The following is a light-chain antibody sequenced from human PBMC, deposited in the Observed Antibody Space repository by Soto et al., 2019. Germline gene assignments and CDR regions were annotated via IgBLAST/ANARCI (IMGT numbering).Light chain of an antibody. CDR3: SAWDDSLSGYV. J-gene: IGLJ1*01. V-gene: IGLV1-47*01. CDR1: SFNIGSNY. CDR2: RND. Sequence: QSVLTQAPSASGTPGQRVTISCSGSSFNIGSNYVYWYQQLPGTAPKLVIFRNDQRPSGIPDRISGSKSGTSASLAISGLRSEDEADYYCSAWDDSLSGYVFGTGTKLTV.